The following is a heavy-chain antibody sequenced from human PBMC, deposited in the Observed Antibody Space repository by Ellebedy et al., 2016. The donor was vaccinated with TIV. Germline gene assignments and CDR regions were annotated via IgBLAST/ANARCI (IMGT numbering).Heavy chain of an antibody. J-gene: IGHJ4*02. CDR2: ISASGTYI. V-gene: IGHV3-21*01. CDR3: ARGEWGLDY. D-gene: IGHD3-16*01. Sequence: GESLKISXAASGFTFSTYTMNWVRQAPGKGLEWVSSISASGTYIYYADSVKGRFTISRDNAKNSLYVQMKSLRDEDTAVYYCARGEWGLDYWGQGTLVTVSS. CDR1: GFTFSTYT.